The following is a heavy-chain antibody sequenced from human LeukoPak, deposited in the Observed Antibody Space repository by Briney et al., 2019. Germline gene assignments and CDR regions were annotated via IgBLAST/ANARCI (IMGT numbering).Heavy chain of an antibody. CDR2: VNADGSIT. V-gene: IGHV3-74*01. CDR3: ARNGVGATHDY. CDR1: VFTFSNYW. Sequence: GGALRLSCAASVFTFSNYWMHWVRQAPGKGLVWVSRVNADGSITNYADTVKGRFTLSRDKAKNTLYLKMNSLRAEDTAVYYCARNGVGATHDYWGRGTLVTVSS. D-gene: IGHD1-26*01. J-gene: IGHJ4*02.